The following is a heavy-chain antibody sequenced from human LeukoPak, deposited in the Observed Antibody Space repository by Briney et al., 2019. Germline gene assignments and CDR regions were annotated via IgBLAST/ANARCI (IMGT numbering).Heavy chain of an antibody. D-gene: IGHD3-16*01. V-gene: IGHV4-59*01. CDR1: GGSISSNC. CDR2: ICDSGTT. CDR3: GRALGGSFDY. J-gene: IGHJ4*02. Sequence: PSETLSLTCTVSGGSISSNCWSWIRQPPGKGLEWIGYICDSGTTRYNPSVKSRVTISVDTSKNQFSLKLSSVTAADTAVYYCGRALGGSFDYWGQGTLVTVSS.